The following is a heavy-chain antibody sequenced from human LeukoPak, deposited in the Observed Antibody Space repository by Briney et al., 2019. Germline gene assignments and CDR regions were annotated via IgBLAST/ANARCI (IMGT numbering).Heavy chain of an antibody. Sequence: GGSLRLSCAASGFTFSDYYMSWIRQAPGKGLEWVSVIYSGGSTYYADSVKGRFTISRDNSKNTLYLQMNSLRAEDTAVYYCARDSWGSGHAFDIWGQGTMVTVSS. CDR3: ARDSWGSGHAFDI. J-gene: IGHJ3*02. V-gene: IGHV3-53*01. CDR2: IYSGGST. CDR1: GFTFSDYY. D-gene: IGHD6-25*01.